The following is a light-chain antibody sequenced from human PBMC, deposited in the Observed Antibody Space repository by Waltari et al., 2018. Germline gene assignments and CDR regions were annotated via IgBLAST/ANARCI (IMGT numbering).Light chain of an antibody. CDR2: FND. J-gene: IGLJ2*01. Sequence: QSVLTQPPSVSGAPGQNVTISCTGSNSNLGASPDVHWSQPFPGTAPNLLIYFNDNRPSGVPDRFSASKSGASASLAITGLQTEDEADYHCQSYDSSLNSVVFGGGTKLTVL. CDR3: QSYDSSLNSVV. CDR1: NSNLGASPD. V-gene: IGLV1-40*01.